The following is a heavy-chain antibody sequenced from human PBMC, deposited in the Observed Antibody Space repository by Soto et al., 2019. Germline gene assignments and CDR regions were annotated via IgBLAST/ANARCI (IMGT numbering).Heavy chain of an antibody. D-gene: IGHD2-15*01. J-gene: IGHJ6*03. CDR2: IYYSGST. V-gene: IGHV4-39*01. CDR1: GGSISSYY. Sequence: SETLSLTCTVSGGSISSYYWGWIRQPPGKGLEWIGSIYYSGSTYYNPSLKSRVTISVDTSKNQFSLKLSSVTTADTAVYYCARHSFCSGGSCYPPAYYYYMAVWGKGTTVTVSS. CDR3: ARHSFCSGGSCYPPAYYYYMAV.